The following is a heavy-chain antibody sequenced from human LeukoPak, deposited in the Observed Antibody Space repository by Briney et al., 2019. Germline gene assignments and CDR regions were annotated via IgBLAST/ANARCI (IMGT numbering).Heavy chain of an antibody. J-gene: IGHJ3*02. V-gene: IGHV3-64*01. CDR3: ARGYPVAPFVFDI. Sequence: PGGSLRLSCAASGFTFSSYAMHWVRQAPGKGLEYVSAISSNGGSTYYANSVKGRFTISRDNSKNTLYLQMNSLRAEDTAVYFCARGYPVAPFVFDILGQGTMVTVSS. D-gene: IGHD2-15*01. CDR1: GFTFSSYA. CDR2: ISSNGGST.